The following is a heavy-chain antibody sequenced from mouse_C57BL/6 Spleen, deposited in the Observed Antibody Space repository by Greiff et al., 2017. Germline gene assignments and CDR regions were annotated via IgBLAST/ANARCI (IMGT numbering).Heavy chain of an antibody. CDR2: IDPSDSYT. V-gene: IGHV1-69*01. CDR1: GYTFTSYW. D-gene: IGHD3-3*01. J-gene: IGHJ2*01. CDR3: ARGPRDYFDY. Sequence: QVQLKQPGAELVMPGASVKLSCKASGYTFTSYWMHWVKQRPGQGLEWIGEIDPSDSYTNYNQKFKGKSTLTVDKSSSTAYMQLSSLTSEDAAVYYCARGPRDYFDYWGQGTTLTVSS.